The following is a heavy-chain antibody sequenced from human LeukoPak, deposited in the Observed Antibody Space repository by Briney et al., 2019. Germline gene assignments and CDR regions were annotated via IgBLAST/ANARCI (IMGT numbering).Heavy chain of an antibody. CDR3: AREVSGAWTYFDY. Sequence: SETLSLTCSVSGGSISNYFWTWIRQPPGKGLEWIGYIYSSGSTYYNPSLKSRVTISVDTSKNQFSLKLSSVTAADTAVYYCAREVSGAWTYFDYWGQGTLVTVSS. CDR1: GGSISNYF. J-gene: IGHJ4*02. D-gene: IGHD1-1*01. CDR2: IYSSGST. V-gene: IGHV4-59*01.